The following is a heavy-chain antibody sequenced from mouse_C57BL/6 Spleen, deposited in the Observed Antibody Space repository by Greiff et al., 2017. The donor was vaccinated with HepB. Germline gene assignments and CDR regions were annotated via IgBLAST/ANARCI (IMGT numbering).Heavy chain of an antibody. D-gene: IGHD2-2*01. V-gene: IGHV1-82*01. CDR3: ARKDGYDAWFAY. CDR2: IYPGDGDT. CDR1: GYAFSSSW. J-gene: IGHJ3*01. Sequence: QVQLQQSGPELVKPGASVKISCKASGYAFSSSWMNWVKQRPGKGLEWIGRIYPGDGDTNYNGKFKGKATLTADKSSSTAYMQLSSLTSEDSAVYFCARKDGYDAWFAYWGQGTLVTVSA.